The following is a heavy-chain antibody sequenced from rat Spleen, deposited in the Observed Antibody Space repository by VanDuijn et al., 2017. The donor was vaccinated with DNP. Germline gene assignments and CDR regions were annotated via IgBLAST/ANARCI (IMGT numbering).Heavy chain of an antibody. D-gene: IGHD1-6*01. CDR1: GFTFGDYA. J-gene: IGHJ4*01. Sequence: EVQLVESGGGLVQPGRSLKLSCAASGFTFGDYAMAWVRQSPQKGLEWVASISYDGTVTYYRDSVTGRFTISRDNAKSTLYLQMDSLRSEDTATYYCASRAPGDYFYGGYFDYWGQGTSVTVSS. CDR2: ISYDGTVT. V-gene: IGHV5-7*01. CDR3: ASRAPGDYFYGGYFDY.